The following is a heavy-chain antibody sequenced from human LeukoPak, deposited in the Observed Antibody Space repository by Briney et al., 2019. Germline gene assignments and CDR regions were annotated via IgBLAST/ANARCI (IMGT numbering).Heavy chain of an antibody. CDR2: ISGDGGRS. D-gene: IGHD1-26*01. CDR1: GFIFDDYA. V-gene: IGHV3-43*02. CDR3: SNLADSGVGSRKEGFDY. Sequence: GGSLRLSCATSGFIFDDYAMHWLRQAPGKGLEWVALISGDGGRSYYADSMKGRVTISRDNSRNSLSLQMNSLRPEDTALYFCSNLADSGVGSRKEGFDYWGRGTQVTVSS. J-gene: IGHJ4*02.